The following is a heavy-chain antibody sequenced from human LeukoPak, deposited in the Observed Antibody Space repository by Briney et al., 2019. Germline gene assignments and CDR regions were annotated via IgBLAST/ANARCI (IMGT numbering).Heavy chain of an antibody. D-gene: IGHD3-10*01. J-gene: IGHJ4*02. CDR1: GFTFDDYA. CDR3: AKSRNFASGSYPDY. V-gene: IGHV3-43*02. CDR2: ITGDGGST. Sequence: GGSLRLSCAASGFTFDDYAIHWVRQPPGKGLEWVSLITGDGGSTYHADSVKGRFTISRDNSKNSLYLQMNSLRTEDTALYYCAKSRNFASGSYPDYWGPGTLVTVSS.